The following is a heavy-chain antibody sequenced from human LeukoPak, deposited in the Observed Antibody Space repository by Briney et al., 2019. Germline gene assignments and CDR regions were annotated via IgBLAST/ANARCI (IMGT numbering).Heavy chain of an antibody. V-gene: IGHV1-8*01. D-gene: IGHD3-10*01. CDR1: GYTFTSYD. CDR3: ARGRMVRGVITSLLGY. J-gene: IGHJ4*02. Sequence: ASVKVSCKASGYTFTSYDINWVRQATGQGLEWMGWMNPNSGNTGYAQKFQGRVTMTRNTSISTAYMELSSLRSEDTAVYYCARGRMVRGVITSLLGYWGQGTLVTVSS. CDR2: MNPNSGNT.